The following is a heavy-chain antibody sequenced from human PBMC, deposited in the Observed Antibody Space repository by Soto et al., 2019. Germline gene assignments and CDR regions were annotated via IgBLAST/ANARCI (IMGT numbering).Heavy chain of an antibody. CDR3: ASSKYSGSYQPWAHFDY. D-gene: IGHD1-26*01. Sequence: ASVKVSCKASGGTFSSYAISWVRQAPGQGLEWMGGIIPIFRTANYAQKFQGRVTITADESTSTAYMELSSLRSEDTAVYYCASSKYSGSYQPWAHFDYWGQGTLVTVSS. V-gene: IGHV1-69*13. J-gene: IGHJ4*02. CDR1: GGTFSSYA. CDR2: IIPIFRTA.